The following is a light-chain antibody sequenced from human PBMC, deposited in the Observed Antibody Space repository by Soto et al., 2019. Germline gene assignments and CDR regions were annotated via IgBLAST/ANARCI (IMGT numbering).Light chain of an antibody. CDR3: AAWDDTLNGVV. V-gene: IGLV1-44*01. Sequence: QSVLTQPPSASGTPGQRVTISCSGGSSNIGSNTVNWYQQLTGTAPNLLIYSNNHRPSGVPDRFSGSKSVTSASLAISGLKSEDEADYYCAAWDDTLNGVVFGGGTKPTVL. CDR1: SSNIGSNT. J-gene: IGLJ2*01. CDR2: SNN.